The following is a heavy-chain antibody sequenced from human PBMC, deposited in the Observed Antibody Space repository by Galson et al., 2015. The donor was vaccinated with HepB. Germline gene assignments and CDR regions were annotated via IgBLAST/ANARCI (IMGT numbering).Heavy chain of an antibody. D-gene: IGHD5-18*01. Sequence: SLRLSCAASGFTFSSYAMHWVRQAPGKGLEYVSAISSNGSSTYYADSVKGRFTISRDNSKNTLYLQMSSLRAEDTAVYYCVKAIAGRYSYGYGPDYWGQGTLVTVAS. CDR2: ISSNGSST. J-gene: IGHJ4*02. CDR1: GFTFSSYA. V-gene: IGHV3-64D*06. CDR3: VKAIAGRYSYGYGPDY.